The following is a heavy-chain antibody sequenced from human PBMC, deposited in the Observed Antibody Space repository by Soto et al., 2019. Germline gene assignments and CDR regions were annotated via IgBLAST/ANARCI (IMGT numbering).Heavy chain of an antibody. D-gene: IGHD5-12*01. CDR3: ARRVRDGSGYEGYYYYYGMDV. CDR1: GYSFTSYW. CDR2: IDPSDSYT. J-gene: IGHJ6*02. Sequence: GAEVKKPGESLRISCKGSGYSFTSYWISWVRQMPGKGLEWMGRIDPSDSYTNYSPSFQGHVTISADKSISIAYLQWSSLKASDTAMYYCARRVRDGSGYEGYYYYYGMDVWGQGTTVTVSS. V-gene: IGHV5-10-1*01.